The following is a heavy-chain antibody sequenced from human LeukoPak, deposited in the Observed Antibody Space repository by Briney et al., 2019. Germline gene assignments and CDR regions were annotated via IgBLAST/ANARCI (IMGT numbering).Heavy chain of an antibody. CDR3: ARDVETTVTSLFDP. Sequence: GGSLRLSCAASGFTFNNFDMSWARQAPGKGLEWVSGIRGKIGSTYYADSVKGRFTISRDNSRNTVYLQMNNLRADDTAVYYCARDVETTVTSLFDPWGQGTLVTVSS. D-gene: IGHD4-17*01. J-gene: IGHJ5*02. CDR2: IRGKIGST. V-gene: IGHV3-23*01. CDR1: GFTFNNFD.